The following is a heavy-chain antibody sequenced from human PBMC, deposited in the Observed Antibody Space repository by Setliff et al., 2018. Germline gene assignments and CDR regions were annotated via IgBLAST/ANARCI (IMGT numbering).Heavy chain of an antibody. CDR2: INIGGGSA. J-gene: IGHJ4*02. Sequence: ASVKVSCKASGYTFTAYHMHWVRQAPGQGLEWMGWINIGGGSASYAQKFQDRVTMTRDTSTSTVYLEVTSLRSEDTAVYYCARAGMASLHRKGVFEHWGQGTLVTVSS. CDR1: GYTFTAYH. CDR3: ARAGMASLHRKGVFEH. V-gene: IGHV1-46*01. D-gene: IGHD3-10*01.